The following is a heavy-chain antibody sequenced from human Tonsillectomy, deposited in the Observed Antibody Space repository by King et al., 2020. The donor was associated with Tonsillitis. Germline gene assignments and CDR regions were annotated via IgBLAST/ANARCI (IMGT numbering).Heavy chain of an antibody. Sequence: VQLVESGAEVKKPGASVKVSCQVPGHTFTGYNIHFIRQAPGQGLEWVAWINPSSGGTSYAQRFHGRVTMTRDTSITTVYLELSRLTSDDTAVYYCARDLLGPDYWGQGTLVTVSS. CDR2: INPSSGGT. D-gene: IGHD1-26*01. V-gene: IGHV1-2*02. J-gene: IGHJ4*02. CDR1: GHTFTGYN. CDR3: ARDLLGPDY.